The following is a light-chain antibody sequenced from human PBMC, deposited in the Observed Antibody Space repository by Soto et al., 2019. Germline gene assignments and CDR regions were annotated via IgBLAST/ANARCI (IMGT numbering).Light chain of an antibody. CDR2: GAS. V-gene: IGKV3-20*01. J-gene: IGKJ1*01. CDR1: QSVSNNY. Sequence: ELLLTQSPGTVSLSPEARATLSCRASQSVSNNYLAWYQQKPGQAPRLLIYGASNRATGIPDRFNGSGSGTDFTLTISRLEPEDFAVYYCQQYVSSGTFGQGTKVDI. CDR3: QQYVSSGT.